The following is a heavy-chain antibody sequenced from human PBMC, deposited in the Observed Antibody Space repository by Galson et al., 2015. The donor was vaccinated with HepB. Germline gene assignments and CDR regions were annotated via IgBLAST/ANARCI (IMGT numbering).Heavy chain of an antibody. CDR2: IYSGGST. V-gene: IGHV3-66*01. CDR1: GFTVSSNY. J-gene: IGHJ4*02. Sequence: SLRLSCAASGFTVSSNYMSWVRQAPGKGLEWVSVIYSGGSTYYADSVKGRFTISRDNSKNTLYLQMNSLRAEDTAVYYCAAGEYYGSDRWYFDYWGQGTLVTVSS. D-gene: IGHD3-10*01. CDR3: AAGEYYGSDRWYFDY.